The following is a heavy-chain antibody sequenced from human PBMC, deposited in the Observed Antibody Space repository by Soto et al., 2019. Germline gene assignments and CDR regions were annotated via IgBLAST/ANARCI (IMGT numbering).Heavy chain of an antibody. V-gene: IGHV3-21*06. Sequence: GGSLRLSSATSRFTFSNYRMNWVREAPGKGLEWVASISGSGKDTFYRDSVKGRFTISRDNAESSLVLQMNSLTVDDTAVYHCARVHLVRTSSYYCGMDVWGPGTTVTVSS. CDR1: RFTFSNYR. CDR3: ARVHLVRTSSYYCGMDV. J-gene: IGHJ6*02. CDR2: ISGSGKDT. D-gene: IGHD6-6*01.